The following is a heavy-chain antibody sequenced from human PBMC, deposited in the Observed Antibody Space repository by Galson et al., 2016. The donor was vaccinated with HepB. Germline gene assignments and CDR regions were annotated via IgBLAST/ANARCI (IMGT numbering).Heavy chain of an antibody. CDR2: VYYGGFV. CDR3: ATRGPGNWYFDL. CDR1: GGSISRSSYF. Sequence: SETLSLTCTVSGGSISRSSYFWGWIRQPPGKGLEWIGSVYYGGFVYYNPSLKSRVNISVDTEDTSKNDFFLKLTSVTASDTAVYYCATRGPGNWYFDLWGRGTLVTVSS. D-gene: IGHD1-14*01. V-gene: IGHV4-39*02. J-gene: IGHJ2*01.